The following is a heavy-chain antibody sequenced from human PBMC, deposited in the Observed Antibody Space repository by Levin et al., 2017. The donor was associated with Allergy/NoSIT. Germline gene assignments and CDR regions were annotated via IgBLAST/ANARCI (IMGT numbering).Heavy chain of an antibody. CDR1: GDSVSSNSAA. CDR3: ARPSSDWNDAFDI. Sequence: SQTLSLTCAISGDSVSSNSAAWNWVRQSPSRGLEWLGRTYYRSNGDYYCSFSFQRRITINPDTSKNQFSLQLNSVTPEDTAVYYCARPSSDWNDAFDIWDQGTMFTVSS. J-gene: IGHJ3*02. V-gene: IGHV6-1*01. CDR2: TYYRSNGDY. D-gene: IGHD6-19*01.